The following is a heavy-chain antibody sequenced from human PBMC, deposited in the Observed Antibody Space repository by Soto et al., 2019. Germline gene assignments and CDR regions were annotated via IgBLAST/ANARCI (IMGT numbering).Heavy chain of an antibody. Sequence: GGSLRLSCASSGFTFSTYWMTSVRQAPGTGLKWVANIKQDGSEKYYVDSAKGRFTISRDNAKNSLYLQMNSLRAEDTAVYYCARDPNIVVVPAATYYYYGMDVWGQGTTVTVSS. D-gene: IGHD2-2*01. CDR3: ARDPNIVVVPAATYYYYGMDV. CDR1: GFTFSTYW. V-gene: IGHV3-7*04. CDR2: IKQDGSEK. J-gene: IGHJ6*02.